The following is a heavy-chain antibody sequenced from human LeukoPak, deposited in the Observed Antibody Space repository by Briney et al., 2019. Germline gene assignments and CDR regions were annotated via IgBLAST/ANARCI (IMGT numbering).Heavy chain of an antibody. V-gene: IGHV3-30-3*01. CDR3: ARDGDVDYYDSSGYALDM. J-gene: IGHJ3*02. D-gene: IGHD3-22*01. CDR1: RFTFSIYG. Sequence: GGSLRLSCAPSRFTFSIYGMHWARHPPGKGLEWVAFISFDGGNTLYPDSVKGRFTISRDNYRNTLDLQMNSLRPEDTAVYYCARDGDVDYYDSSGYALDMWGQGTKVTVSS. CDR2: ISFDGGNT.